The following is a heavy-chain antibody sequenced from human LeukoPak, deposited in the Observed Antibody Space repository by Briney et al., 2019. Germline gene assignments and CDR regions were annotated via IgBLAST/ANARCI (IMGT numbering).Heavy chain of an antibody. CDR2: IYSGGTT. J-gene: IGHJ4*02. V-gene: IGHV3-53*01. CDR1: GFTVSDNY. Sequence: GGSLRLSCAASGFTVSDNYMSWVRQAPGKGLEWVSLIYSGGTTDFAESVKGRFTISRDISKNTLSLQLSSLRPEDTAVYYCARATRIAAAEFFFDYWGQGALVTVSS. D-gene: IGHD6-13*01. CDR3: ARATRIAAAEFFFDY.